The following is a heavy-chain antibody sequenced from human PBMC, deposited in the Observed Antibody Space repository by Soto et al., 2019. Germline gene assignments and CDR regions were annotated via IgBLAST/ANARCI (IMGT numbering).Heavy chain of an antibody. CDR2: ISSSSSYI. D-gene: IGHD3-22*01. Sequence: EVQLVESGGGLVKPGGSLRLSCAASGFTFSSYSMNWVRQAPGKGLEWVSSISSSSSYIYYADSVKGRFTSSRDNAKNSLYLQMNTLSAEDTAVYYCARLTSYDSSCYYCYWGQGTLVTVSS. CDR1: GFTFSSYS. V-gene: IGHV3-21*01. J-gene: IGHJ4*02. CDR3: ARLTSYDSSCYYCY.